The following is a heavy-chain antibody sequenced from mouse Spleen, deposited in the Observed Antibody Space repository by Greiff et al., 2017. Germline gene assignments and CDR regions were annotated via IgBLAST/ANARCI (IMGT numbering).Heavy chain of an antibody. Sequence: EVQRVESGPELVKPGASVKIPCKASGYTFTDYNMGWVKQSHGKSLEWIGDINPNTGGTIYNQKFKGKATLTVDKSSSTAYMELRSLTSEDTAVYYCARWEGAMDYWGQGTSVTVAS. CDR1: GYTFTDYN. CDR2: INPNTGGT. V-gene: IGHV1-18*01. D-gene: IGHD4-1*01. J-gene: IGHJ4*01. CDR3: ARWEGAMDY.